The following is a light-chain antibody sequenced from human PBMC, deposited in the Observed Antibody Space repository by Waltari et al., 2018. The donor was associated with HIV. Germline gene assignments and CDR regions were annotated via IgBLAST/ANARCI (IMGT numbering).Light chain of an antibody. Sequence: DIQMTQSPSSLSASVGDRITITCRPSQSISSYLNWYQQKPGKAPKLLIHTASSLQSGVPSRFSGSGSGTHFTLTISSLQPEDFATYYCQQSYSTPPWTFGQGTKVEIK. CDR1: QSISSY. CDR3: QQSYSTPPWT. J-gene: IGKJ1*01. CDR2: TAS. V-gene: IGKV1-39*01.